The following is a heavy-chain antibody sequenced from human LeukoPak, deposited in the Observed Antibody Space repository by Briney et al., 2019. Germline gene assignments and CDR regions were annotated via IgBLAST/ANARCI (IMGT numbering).Heavy chain of an antibody. D-gene: IGHD4-23*01. Sequence: PSETLSLTCAVSGGSISSTTSYWGWIRQPPGKGLEWLGRIYYSGSTFYNPSLKSRVTISVDTSRNQFSLKLTSVTAADTAVYYCARQIGAGRWSFDYWGQGTLVTVSS. CDR3: ARQIGAGRWSFDY. CDR1: GGSISSTTSY. J-gene: IGHJ4*02. V-gene: IGHV4-39*01. CDR2: IYYSGST.